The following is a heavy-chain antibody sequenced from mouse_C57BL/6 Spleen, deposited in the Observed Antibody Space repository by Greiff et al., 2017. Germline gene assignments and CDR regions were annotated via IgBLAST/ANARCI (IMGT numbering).Heavy chain of an antibody. CDR1: GYTFTDHT. CDR2: IYPRDGST. CDR3: ARGSYYYGSSYYFDY. D-gene: IGHD1-1*01. Sequence: QVQLKESDAELVKPGASVKISCKVSGYTFTDHTIHWMKQRPEQGLEWIGYIYPRDGSTKYNEKFKGKATLTADKSSSTAYMQLNSLTSEDSAVYFCARGSYYYGSSYYFDYWGQGTTLTVSS. V-gene: IGHV1-78*01. J-gene: IGHJ2*01.